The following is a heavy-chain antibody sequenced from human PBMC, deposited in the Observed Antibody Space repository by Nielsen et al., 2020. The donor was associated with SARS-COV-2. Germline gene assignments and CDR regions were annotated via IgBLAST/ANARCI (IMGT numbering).Heavy chain of an antibody. CDR2: INFDGTGT. V-gene: IGHV3-74*01. CDR1: GFTFTAYW. D-gene: IGHD3-10*01. CDR3: ARGMYGMGSYVFDY. Sequence: GGSLRLSCTASGFTFTAYWMHWVRQAPGKGLTWVSHINFDGTGTSYADSVKGRFTISRDNAKNTVYLQMNSLRDEDTAVYYCARGMYGMGSYVFDYWGQGTLVTVSS. J-gene: IGHJ4*02.